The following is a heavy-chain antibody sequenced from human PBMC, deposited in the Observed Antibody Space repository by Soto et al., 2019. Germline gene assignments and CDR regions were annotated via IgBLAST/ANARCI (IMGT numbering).Heavy chain of an antibody. D-gene: IGHD3-22*01. Sequence: SLRLSCAASGFIFSTYAMHWVRQAPGKGLEWVTFISYDGRNKYYADSVKDRFTISRDNSKNTLYLLMNSLRTEDTAVYYCAREYDSSGYGYDAFDIW. J-gene: IGHJ3*02. CDR1: GFIFSTYA. V-gene: IGHV3-30*04. CDR2: ISYDGRNK. CDR3: AREYDSSGYGYDAFDI.